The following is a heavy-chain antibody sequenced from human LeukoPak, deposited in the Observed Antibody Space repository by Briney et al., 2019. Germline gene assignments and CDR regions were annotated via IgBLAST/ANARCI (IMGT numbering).Heavy chain of an antibody. Sequence: ASVKVSCKASGYAFTDFYIHWVRQAPGQGLEWMGWINPNSGGTTYAQKFQGRVTMTTDTSISTAYLELNGLRSDDTAVYYCARDLDYGSGSFSNWGRGAIVTVSS. V-gene: IGHV1-2*02. D-gene: IGHD3-10*01. CDR2: INPNSGGT. CDR3: ARDLDYGSGSFSN. CDR1: GYAFTDFY. J-gene: IGHJ4*02.